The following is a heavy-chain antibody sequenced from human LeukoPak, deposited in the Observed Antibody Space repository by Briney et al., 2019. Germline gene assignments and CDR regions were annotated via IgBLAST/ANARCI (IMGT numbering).Heavy chain of an antibody. V-gene: IGHV3-23*01. Sequence: GGSLRLSCAASGFTFYNFVMSWVRQAPGKGLEWGSGISGSGGSTYYADSLKGRFTIFRDNSKNTLYLQMNSLRGEDTAVYYCAKDQTMIRGVGFDYWGQGTLVTVSS. J-gene: IGHJ4*02. CDR1: GFTFYNFV. CDR3: AKDQTMIRGVGFDY. D-gene: IGHD3-10*01. CDR2: ISGSGGST.